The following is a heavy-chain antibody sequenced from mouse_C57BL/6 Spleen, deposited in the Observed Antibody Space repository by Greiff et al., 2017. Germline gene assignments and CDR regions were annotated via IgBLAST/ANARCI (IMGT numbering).Heavy chain of an antibody. CDR3: ARLGADYAMDY. CDR2: IYPRSGNT. Sequence: VKLVESGAELARPGASVKLSCKASGYTFTSYGISWVKQRTGQGLEWIGEIYPRSGNTYYNEKFKGKATLTADKSSSTAYMELRSLTSEDSAVYFCARLGADYAMDYWGQGTSVTVSS. V-gene: IGHV1-81*01. J-gene: IGHJ4*01. CDR1: GYTFTSYG.